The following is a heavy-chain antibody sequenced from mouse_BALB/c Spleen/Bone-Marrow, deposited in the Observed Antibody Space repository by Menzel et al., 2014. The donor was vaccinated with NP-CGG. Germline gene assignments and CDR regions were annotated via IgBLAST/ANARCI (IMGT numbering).Heavy chain of an antibody. J-gene: IGHJ2*01. V-gene: IGHV5-17*02. D-gene: IGHD1-1*01. CDR1: GFTFSSFA. Sequence: EVKLMESGGGLVQPGGSRKLSCAASGFTFSSFAMHWVRQAPEKGLEWVAYISSGSSTIYYADTVMGRFTISRDNPESTLFLQMTSLRSEDTAMYYCARSGSSSGYFDYWGQGTTLAVSS. CDR3: ARSGSSSGYFDY. CDR2: ISSGSSTI.